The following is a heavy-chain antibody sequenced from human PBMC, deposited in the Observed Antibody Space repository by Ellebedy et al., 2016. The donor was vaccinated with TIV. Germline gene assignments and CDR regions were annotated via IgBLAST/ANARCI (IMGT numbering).Heavy chain of an antibody. J-gene: IGHJ4*02. D-gene: IGHD1-14*01. CDR1: GFTFSSYG. V-gene: IGHV3-23*01. CDR2: VSAIGSSA. CDR3: AKSPSRKPGLIDS. Sequence: PGGSLRLSCVGSGFTFSSYGMNWVRQVPGKGLEWVAIVSAIGSSANYADSVRGRFIISRDKSKSTLYLQMNFLRAEDTAIYYCAKSPSRKPGLIDSWGQGTLVTVSS.